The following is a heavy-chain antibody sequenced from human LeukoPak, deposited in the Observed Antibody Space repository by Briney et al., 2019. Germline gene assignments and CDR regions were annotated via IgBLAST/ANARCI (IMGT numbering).Heavy chain of an antibody. D-gene: IGHD1-26*01. Sequence: GGSLRLSCTASGLTLSNYWMIWVRQAPGKGLQWVAKIKQDGSEEYYVDSEKGRFTISRDNAENSLYLQMNSLRVEDTAVYYCAARSSGNPYFWGQGTLVTVSS. CDR3: AARSSGNPYF. V-gene: IGHV3-7*03. J-gene: IGHJ4*02. CDR2: IKQDGSEE. CDR1: GLTLSNYW.